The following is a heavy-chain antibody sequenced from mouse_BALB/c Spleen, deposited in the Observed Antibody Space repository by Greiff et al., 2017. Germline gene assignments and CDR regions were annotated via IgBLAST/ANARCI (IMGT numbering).Heavy chain of an antibody. CDR2: IDRYGSET. D-gene: IGHD2-12*01. V-gene: IGHV1-74*01. CDR1: GYTFTSYG. J-gene: IGHJ4*01. Sequence: QVQLLQSGAELVRPGASVKLSCTASGYTFTSYGMNWVHQTPGQGLEWIGRIDRYGSETYYTEKFKDKAIITVDNSTNTAYMQLSSLTAEDTAVYYCARGGHSYGDRDYAMDYWGQGTSVTVSS. CDR3: ARGGHSYGDRDYAMDY.